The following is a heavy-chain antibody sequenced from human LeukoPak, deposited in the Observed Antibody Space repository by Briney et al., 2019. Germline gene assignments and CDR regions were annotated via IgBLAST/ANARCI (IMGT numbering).Heavy chain of an antibody. Sequence: PSETLSLTCAVYGGSFSGYYWSWIRQPPGKGLEWIGYIYYSGSTYYNPSLKSRVTISVDTSKNQFSLKLSSVTAADTAVYYCARGDYYDSSGPFLFDIWGQGTMVTVSS. V-gene: IGHV4-30-4*01. CDR3: ARGDYYDSSGPFLFDI. CDR1: GGSFSGYY. CDR2: IYYSGST. D-gene: IGHD3-22*01. J-gene: IGHJ3*02.